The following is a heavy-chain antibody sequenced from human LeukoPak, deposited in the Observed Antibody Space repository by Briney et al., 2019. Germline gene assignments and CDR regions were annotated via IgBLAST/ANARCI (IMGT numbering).Heavy chain of an antibody. CDR2: ISGSGGST. CDR1: GFTFSSYA. CDR3: AATYYDFWSGYYLLASSPIFGFRFDY. Sequence: PGGSLRLSCAASGFTFSSYAMSWVRQAPGKGLEWVSAISGSGGSTYYADSVKGRFTISRDNSKNTLFLQMNSLRAEDTAVYYCAATYYDFWSGYYLLASSPIFGFRFDYWGQGTLVTVSS. J-gene: IGHJ4*02. D-gene: IGHD3-3*01. V-gene: IGHV3-23*01.